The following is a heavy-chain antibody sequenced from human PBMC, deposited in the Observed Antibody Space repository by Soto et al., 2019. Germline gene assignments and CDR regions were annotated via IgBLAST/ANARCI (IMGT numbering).Heavy chain of an antibody. J-gene: IGHJ4*02. CDR3: ATDTASSIVGDHPV. D-gene: IGHD1-26*01. CDR1: GLTFNNYA. V-gene: IGHV3-23*01. CDR2: ISGSGNST. Sequence: EVQLLESGGGLVQPGGSLRLSCAASGLTFNNYAMSWVRQAPGKGLEWVSFISGSGNSTSYADSVKGRFTLSRDNSKNTKYMQMNNLRAEDTAVYYCATDTASSIVGDHPVWGQGTLVTVSS.